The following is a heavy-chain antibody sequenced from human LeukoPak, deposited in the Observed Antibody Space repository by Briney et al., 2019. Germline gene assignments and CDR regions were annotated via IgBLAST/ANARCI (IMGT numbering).Heavy chain of an antibody. CDR3: EAAGDAFDI. CDR1: GYTLTELS. D-gene: IGHD6-13*01. Sequence: ASVKVSCKVSGYTLTELSMHWVRQAPGKGLEWMGGFDPEDGETVYAQKFQGRVTMTEDTSTDTAHMELSSLRSEDTAVYYCEAAGDAFDIWGQGTMVTVSS. CDR2: FDPEDGET. V-gene: IGHV1-24*01. J-gene: IGHJ3*02.